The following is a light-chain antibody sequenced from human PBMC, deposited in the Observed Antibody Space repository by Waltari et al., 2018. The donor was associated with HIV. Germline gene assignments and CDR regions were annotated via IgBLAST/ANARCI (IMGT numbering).Light chain of an antibody. CDR2: TNN. Sequence: QSVLTQSPSASGTPGQRVPISCSGSRSNIGSNPVNWYQQLPGTAPKLLIYTNNQRPSGVPDRFSGSKSGTSASLDISGLQSEDEADYYCAAWDDTLNGYVFGFGTKVTVL. CDR3: AAWDDTLNGYV. V-gene: IGLV1-44*01. CDR1: RSNIGSNP. J-gene: IGLJ1*01.